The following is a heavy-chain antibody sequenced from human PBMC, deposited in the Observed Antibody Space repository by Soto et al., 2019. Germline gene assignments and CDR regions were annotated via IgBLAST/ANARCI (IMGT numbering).Heavy chain of an antibody. V-gene: IGHV1-69*01. CDR3: ARDRDDYGSGNYYNRIDF. Sequence: QVQLLESGAEVRKPGSSVKVSCKASGCIFSTYALSWLRRASGQGLEWMVGITPIFGTPNYAQRCQGRVTITADESTSTAYMELSRLRSEDTAVYYCARDRDDYGSGNYYNRIDFWGQGTLVTVSS. CDR1: GCIFSTYA. J-gene: IGHJ4*02. D-gene: IGHD3-10*01. CDR2: ITPIFGTP.